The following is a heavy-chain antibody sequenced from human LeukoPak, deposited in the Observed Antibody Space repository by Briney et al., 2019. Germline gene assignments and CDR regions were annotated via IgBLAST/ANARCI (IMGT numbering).Heavy chain of an antibody. Sequence: SETLSLTCAVYGGSFSGNYWIWIRQPPGKGLEWIGEINHSGSTNYNPSLKSRVTMSVDTSKNQISLKLSSVTAEDTAVYYCAKDAVGGSGWQTYYFDYWGQGTLVTVSS. CDR1: GGSFSGNY. CDR2: INHSGST. D-gene: IGHD6-19*01. J-gene: IGHJ4*02. CDR3: AKDAVGGSGWQTYYFDY. V-gene: IGHV4-34*01.